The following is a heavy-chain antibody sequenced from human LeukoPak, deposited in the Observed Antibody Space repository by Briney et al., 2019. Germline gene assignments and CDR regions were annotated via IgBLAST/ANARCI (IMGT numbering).Heavy chain of an antibody. Sequence: PGGSLTLACAASGFTSSNYWMDWVRQTPGKGLEWVSSINSDSIWIYYEDSVRGRFTISRDNTRNSLYLQMNSLRVEDTAVYYCARDAGGRTQREGWFDPWGQGTLVTVSS. D-gene: IGHD1-26*01. V-gene: IGHV3-21*01. J-gene: IGHJ5*02. CDR3: ARDAGGRTQREGWFDP. CDR2: INSDSIWI. CDR1: GFTSSNYW.